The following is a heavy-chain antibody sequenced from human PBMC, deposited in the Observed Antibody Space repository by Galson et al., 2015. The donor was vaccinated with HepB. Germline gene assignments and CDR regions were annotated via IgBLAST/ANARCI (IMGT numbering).Heavy chain of an antibody. CDR3: ARGPPDGDYGVI. CDR1: GFTFSSYS. D-gene: IGHD4-17*01. V-gene: IGHV3-21*01. CDR2: ISSSSSYI. Sequence: SLRLSCAASGFTFSSYSMNWVRQAPGKGLEWVSSISSSSSYIYYADSVKGRFTISRDNAKNSLYLQMNSLRAEDTAVYYCARGPPDGDYGVIWSQGTMVTVSS. J-gene: IGHJ3*02.